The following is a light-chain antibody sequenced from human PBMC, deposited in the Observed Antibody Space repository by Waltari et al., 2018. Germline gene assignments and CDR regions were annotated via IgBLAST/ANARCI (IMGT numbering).Light chain of an antibody. CDR3: SSYTSSSTLDV. CDR2: EVS. Sequence: QSALTQPASVSGSPGQSITISCTATSSDVGGYNYVSWYQQHPGKAPKLMIYEVSNRPSGVSNRFSGSKSGNTASLTISGLQAEDEADYYCSSYTSSSTLDVFGTGTKVTVL. CDR1: SSDVGGYNY. J-gene: IGLJ1*01. V-gene: IGLV2-14*01.